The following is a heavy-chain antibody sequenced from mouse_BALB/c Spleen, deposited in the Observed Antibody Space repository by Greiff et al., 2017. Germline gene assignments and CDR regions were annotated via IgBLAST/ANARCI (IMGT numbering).Heavy chain of an antibody. CDR3: ARHEGTTRGNAMDY. J-gene: IGHJ4*01. V-gene: IGHV5-12-2*01. Sequence: EVQGVESGGGLVQPGGSLKLSCAASGFTFSSYTMSWVRQTPEKRLEWVAYISNGGGSTYYPDTVKGRFTISRDNAKNTLYLQMSSLKSEDTAMYYCARHEGTTRGNAMDYWGQGTSVTVSS. CDR1: GFTFSSYT. D-gene: IGHD2-12*01. CDR2: ISNGGGST.